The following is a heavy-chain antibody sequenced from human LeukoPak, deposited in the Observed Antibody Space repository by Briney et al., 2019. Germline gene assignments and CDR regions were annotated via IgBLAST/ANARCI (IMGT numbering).Heavy chain of an antibody. J-gene: IGHJ3*02. CDR3: AKARGSGFQRGDALDM. CDR2: IAYDGKDK. D-gene: IGHD6-19*01. V-gene: IGHV3-30*02. Sequence: GGSLRLSCATSGFTFSNFGMNWVRQAPGKGLQRVAFIAYDGKDKYYSDSVKGRITISRDNSKSTLYAQMNSLRTEDTAVYYCAKARGSGFQRGDALDMWGQGTRVTVSS. CDR1: GFTFSNFG.